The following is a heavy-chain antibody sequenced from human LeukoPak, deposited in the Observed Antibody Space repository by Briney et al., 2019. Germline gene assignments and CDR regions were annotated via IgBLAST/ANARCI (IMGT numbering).Heavy chain of an antibody. CDR2: MNPNSGNT. CDR3: ARGYSGRRWGLYYMDV. Sequence: GASVKVSCKASGYTFTSYGISWVRQATGQGLEWMGWMNPNSGNTGYAQKFQGRVTMTRNTSISTAYMELSSLRSEDTAVYYCARGYSGRRWGLYYMDVWGKGTTVTISS. D-gene: IGHD1-26*01. J-gene: IGHJ6*03. V-gene: IGHV1-8*02. CDR1: GYTFTSYG.